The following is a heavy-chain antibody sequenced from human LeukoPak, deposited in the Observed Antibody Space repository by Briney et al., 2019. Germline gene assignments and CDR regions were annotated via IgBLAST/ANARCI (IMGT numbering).Heavy chain of an antibody. Sequence: PSETLSLTCTVSGGSISSYYWSWIRQPPGKGPEWIGYIYYSGSTYYNPSLKSRVTISVDTSKNQFSLKLSSVTAADTAVYYCARSDAYYYDSSGYLDYWGQGTLVTVSS. V-gene: IGHV4-59*06. CDR2: IYYSGST. CDR1: GGSISSYY. J-gene: IGHJ4*02. CDR3: ARSDAYYYDSSGYLDY. D-gene: IGHD3-22*01.